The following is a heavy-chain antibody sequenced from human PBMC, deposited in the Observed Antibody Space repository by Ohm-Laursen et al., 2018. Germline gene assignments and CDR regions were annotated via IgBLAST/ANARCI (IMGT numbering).Heavy chain of an antibody. CDR3: ARGSNEYGGLYFPH. D-gene: IGHD4-23*01. CDR1: GGSFTGHY. J-gene: IGHJ1*01. CDR2: ISYTGYT. Sequence: SQTLSRTCTVSGGSFTGHYWSWIRQPQGQGLEWIGHISYTGYTSYKSSLRSRVTISLDTSRKHFSLRLTSLPAADTAVYYCARGSNEYGGLYFPHWGQGTLVTVSS. V-gene: IGHV4-59*11.